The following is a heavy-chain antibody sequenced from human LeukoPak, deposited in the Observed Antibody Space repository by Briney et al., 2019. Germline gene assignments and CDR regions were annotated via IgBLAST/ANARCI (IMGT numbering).Heavy chain of an antibody. V-gene: IGHV3-21*04. CDR3: ARVAYDSSGYYTAYYFDY. D-gene: IGHD3-22*01. CDR2: ISSSSSYI. Sequence: KAGGSLRLSCAASGFTFSSYSMNWVRQAPGKGLEWVSSISSSSSYIYYADSVKGRFTISRDNAKNSLYLQMNSLRAEDTAVYYCARVAYDSSGYYTAYYFDYWGQGTLVTVSS. J-gene: IGHJ4*02. CDR1: GFTFSSYS.